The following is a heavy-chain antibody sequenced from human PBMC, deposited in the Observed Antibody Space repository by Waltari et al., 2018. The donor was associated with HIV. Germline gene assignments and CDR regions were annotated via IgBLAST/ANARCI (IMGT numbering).Heavy chain of an antibody. D-gene: IGHD3-3*01. CDR1: GFPFDDYP. CDR2: ISWNSGIT. V-gene: IGHV3-9*01. CDR3: AKGGSHLTIFEAWFDS. Sequence: EVQLVESGGGLVQPGRSLRLSCAASGFPFDDYPMPWVRQSLGKGLEWVSGISWNSGITDYGDSVKGRFTISRDNAKNSLYLQMNSLTVEDTAFYYCAKGGSHLTIFEAWFDSWGQGTLVTVSS. J-gene: IGHJ5*01.